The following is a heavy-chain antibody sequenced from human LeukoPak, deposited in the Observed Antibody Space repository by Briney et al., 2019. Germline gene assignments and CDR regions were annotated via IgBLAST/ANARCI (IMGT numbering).Heavy chain of an antibody. CDR2: VHLDGRT. CDR1: GGSVTSTNW. J-gene: IGHJ4*02. D-gene: IGHD3-3*01. Sequence: PSGTLSLTCAVSGGSVTSTNWWTWVRQPPGKGLEWIGEVHLDGRTNYNPSLTGRLTLSVDLYENHISLKLTSVTAADTAVYCCAREGGFYRPLDYLGQGTLVTVSS. CDR3: AREGGFYRPLDY. V-gene: IGHV4-4*01.